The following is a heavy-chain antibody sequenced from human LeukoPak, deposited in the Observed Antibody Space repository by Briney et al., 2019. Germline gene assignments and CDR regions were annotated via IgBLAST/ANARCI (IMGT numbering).Heavy chain of an antibody. Sequence: SVTVSCKASGGTFSSYAISWVRQAPGQGLEWMGRIIPIFGIANYAQKFQGRVTITADKSTSTAYMELSSLRSEDTAVYYCARSRTITGYYFDYWGQGTLVTVSS. J-gene: IGHJ4*02. CDR3: ARSRTITGYYFDY. CDR2: IIPIFGIA. D-gene: IGHD3-16*01. V-gene: IGHV1-69*04. CDR1: GGTFSSYA.